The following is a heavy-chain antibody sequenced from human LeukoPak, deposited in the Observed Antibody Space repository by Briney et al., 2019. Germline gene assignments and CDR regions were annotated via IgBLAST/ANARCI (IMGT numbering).Heavy chain of an antibody. CDR3: ARNSDDSSGYYYPWDY. CDR2: IYHSGST. J-gene: IGHJ4*02. Sequence: SQTLSLTCAVSGGSISSGGYSWSWIRQPPGKGLEWIGYIYHSGSTYYNPSLKSRVTISVDRSKNQFSLKLSSVTAADTAVYYCARNSDDSSGYYYPWDYWGQGTLVTVSS. CDR1: GGSISSGGYS. D-gene: IGHD3-22*01. V-gene: IGHV4-30-2*01.